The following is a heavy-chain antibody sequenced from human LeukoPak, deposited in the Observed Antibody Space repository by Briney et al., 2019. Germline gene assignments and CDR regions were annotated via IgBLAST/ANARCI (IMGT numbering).Heavy chain of an antibody. CDR1: GGPFSGYY. D-gene: IGHD3-10*01. J-gene: IGHJ5*02. Sequence: SETLSLTCAVYGGPFSGYYWSWIRQPPGKGLEWIGEINHSGSTNYNPSLKSRVTISVDTSKNQFSLKLSSVTAADTAVYYCALLWTNWFDPWGQGTLVTVSS. CDR2: INHSGST. V-gene: IGHV4-34*01. CDR3: ALLWTNWFDP.